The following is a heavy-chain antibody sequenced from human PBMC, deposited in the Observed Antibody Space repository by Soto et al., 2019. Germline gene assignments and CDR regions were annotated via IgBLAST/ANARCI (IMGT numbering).Heavy chain of an antibody. D-gene: IGHD6-13*01. CDR1: GGSISSYY. CDR2: IYYSGST. Sequence: SETLSLTCTVSGGSISSYYWSWIRQPPGKGLEWIGYIYYSGSTNYNPSLKSRVTISVDTSKNQFSLKLSSVTAADTAVYYCARVGRSWYFGVLDYWGQGTLVTVSS. J-gene: IGHJ4*02. CDR3: ARVGRSWYFGVLDY. V-gene: IGHV4-59*08.